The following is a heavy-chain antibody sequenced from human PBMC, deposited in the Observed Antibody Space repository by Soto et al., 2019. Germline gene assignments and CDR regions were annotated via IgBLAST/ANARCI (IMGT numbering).Heavy chain of an antibody. CDR1: GGSISSSSYY. V-gene: IGHV4-39*01. J-gene: IGHJ4*02. Sequence: SETLSLTCTVSGGSISSSSYYWGWIRQPPGKGLEWIGSIYYSGSTYYNPSLKSRVTISVDTSKNQFSLRLSSVTAADTAVYYCASTTTVTPGVFDYWGQGTLVTVSS. CDR2: IYYSGST. D-gene: IGHD4-4*01. CDR3: ASTTTVTPGVFDY.